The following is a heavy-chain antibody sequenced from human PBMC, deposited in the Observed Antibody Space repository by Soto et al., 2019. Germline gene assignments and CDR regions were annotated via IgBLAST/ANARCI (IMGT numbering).Heavy chain of an antibody. CDR3: AGHNAFWSGYSMDV. CDR1: GYSLTSYW. D-gene: IGHD3-3*01. CDR2: IDPSDSYT. J-gene: IGHJ6*02. V-gene: IGHV5-10-1*01. Sequence: ESLTISCKGSGYSLTSYWISLVGQMPGKGLEWMGRIDPSDSYTNYSPSFQGHVTISADKSISTAYLQWSSLKASDTAMYYCAGHNAFWSGYSMDVWGQGTTVTSP.